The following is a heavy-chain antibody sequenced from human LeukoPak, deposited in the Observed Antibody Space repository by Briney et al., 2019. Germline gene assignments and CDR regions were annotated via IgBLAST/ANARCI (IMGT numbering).Heavy chain of an antibody. J-gene: IGHJ4*02. CDR2: IYYSGST. V-gene: IGHV4-39*01. CDR3: ARHRYLRLPYYFDY. D-gene: IGHD1-14*01. Sequence: SETLSLPCTVSGGSISSSSYYWGWIRQPPGKGLEWIGSIYYSGSTYYNPSLKSRVTISVDTSKNQFSLKLSSVTAADTAVYYCARHRYLRLPYYFDYWGQGTLVTVSS. CDR1: GGSISSSSYY.